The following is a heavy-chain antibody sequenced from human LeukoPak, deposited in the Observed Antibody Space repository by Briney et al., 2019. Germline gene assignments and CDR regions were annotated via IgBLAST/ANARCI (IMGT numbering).Heavy chain of an antibody. J-gene: IGHJ6*02. CDR2: IDTSGFTT. V-gene: IGHV3-23*01. D-gene: IGHD6-13*01. CDR3: ARDRREQLVARYGKDV. CDR1: GFTFSSYA. Sequence: GGSLRLSCAASGFTFSSYAMSWVRQAPGRGLEWVSVIDTSGFTTYYADSVKGRFTISRDNSKNTLYLQMNSLRAEDTAVYYCARDRREQLVARYGKDVWGQGTTVTVSS.